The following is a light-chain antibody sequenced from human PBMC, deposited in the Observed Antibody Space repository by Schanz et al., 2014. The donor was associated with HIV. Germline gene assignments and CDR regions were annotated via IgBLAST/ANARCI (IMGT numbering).Light chain of an antibody. CDR3: QQYGSSPWT. J-gene: IGKJ1*01. CDR2: GAS. Sequence: EIVLTQSPGTLSLSPGERATLSCRASQTVSNNLAWYQQKPGQAPRLLIYGASIRATDIPARFSGGGSGTDFTLTISRVEPEDYAVYYCQQYGSSPWTFGQGTRVDVK. V-gene: IGKV3-20*01. CDR1: QTVSNN.